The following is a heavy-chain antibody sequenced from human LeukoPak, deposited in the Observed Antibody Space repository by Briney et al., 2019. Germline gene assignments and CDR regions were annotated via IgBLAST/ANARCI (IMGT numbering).Heavy chain of an antibody. CDR1: GGSISSSSYY. CDR2: IYYSGST. V-gene: IGHV4-39*07. D-gene: IGHD3-3*01. J-gene: IGHJ5*02. Sequence: SETLSLTCTVSGGSISSSSYYWGWIRQPPGKGLEWIGSIYYSGSTYYNPSLKSRVTISVDTSKNQFSLKLSSVTAADTAVYYCAREGSGNGYNWFDPWGQGTLVTVSS. CDR3: AREGSGNGYNWFDP.